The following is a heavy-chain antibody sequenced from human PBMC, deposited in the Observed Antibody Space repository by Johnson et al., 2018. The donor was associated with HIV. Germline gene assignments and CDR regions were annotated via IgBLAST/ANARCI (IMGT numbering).Heavy chain of an antibody. V-gene: IGHV3-30*02. CDR1: GFTFSSYG. D-gene: IGHD1-26*01. J-gene: IGHJ3*02. Sequence: QVQLVESGGGVVQPGGSLRLSCAASGFTFSSYGMHWVRQAPGKGLEWVAFIRYDGSNKYYADSVKGRFTISRDNSKNTLYLQMNSLRAEDTALYYCARDRTGGSYPRAFDIWGHGTMVTVSS. CDR2: IRYDGSNK. CDR3: ARDRTGGSYPRAFDI.